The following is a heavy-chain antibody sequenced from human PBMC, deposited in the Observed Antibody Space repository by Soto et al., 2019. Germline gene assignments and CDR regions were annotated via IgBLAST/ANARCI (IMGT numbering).Heavy chain of an antibody. J-gene: IGHJ6*02. V-gene: IGHV1-18*01. CDR3: AKDISSYYDFWSGYYTYYYYYGMDV. CDR2: ISAYNGNT. Sequence: ASVKVSCKASGYTFISYGISWVRQAPGQGLEWMGWISAYNGNTNYAQKLQGRVTMTTDTSTSTAYMELRSLRAEDTALYYCAKDISSYYDFWSGYYTYYYYYGMDVWGQGTTVTVSS. D-gene: IGHD3-3*01. CDR1: GYTFISYG.